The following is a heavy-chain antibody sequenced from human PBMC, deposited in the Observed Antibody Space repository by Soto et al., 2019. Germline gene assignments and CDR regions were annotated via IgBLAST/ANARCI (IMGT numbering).Heavy chain of an antibody. CDR1: GGSISSSSYY. V-gene: IGHV4-39*01. CDR2: IYYSGGT. Sequence: LSLTCTVSGGSISSSSYYWGWIRQPPGKGLEWIGSIYYSGGTFYNPSLKSRVTMSVDSSKNQFSLKLSSVTAADTAVYYCARRDGDYFDYWGQGTLVTVSS. CDR3: ARRDGDYFDY. J-gene: IGHJ4*02. D-gene: IGHD4-17*01.